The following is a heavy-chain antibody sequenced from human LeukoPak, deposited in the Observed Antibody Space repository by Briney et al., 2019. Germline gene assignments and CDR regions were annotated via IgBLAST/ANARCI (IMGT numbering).Heavy chain of an antibody. Sequence: GGSLRLSCTASGFTFSSYDMRWVRQAPGKALEWVSSISEIISGTYYADSVKGRFTISRDTSKNTLYLQMNSLRAEATAIYYCARASSSSRPYYFDYWGQGTLVTVSS. V-gene: IGHV3-23*01. J-gene: IGHJ4*02. D-gene: IGHD6-6*01. CDR1: GFTFSSYD. CDR3: ARASSSSRPYYFDY. CDR2: ISEIISGT.